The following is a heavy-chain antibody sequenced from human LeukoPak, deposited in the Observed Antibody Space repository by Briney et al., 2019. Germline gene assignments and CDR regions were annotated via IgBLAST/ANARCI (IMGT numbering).Heavy chain of an antibody. CDR3: ARDRGSSWYASWSYYYMDV. V-gene: IGHV4-61*02. Sequence: SQTLSLTCTVSGGSISSGSYYWSWIRQPAGKGLEWIGRIYTSGSTNYNPSLKSRVTMSVDTSKNQFSLKLSSVTAADTAVYYCARDRGSSWYASWSYYYMDVWGKGTTVTISS. J-gene: IGHJ6*03. CDR2: IYTSGST. CDR1: GGSISSGSYY. D-gene: IGHD6-13*01.